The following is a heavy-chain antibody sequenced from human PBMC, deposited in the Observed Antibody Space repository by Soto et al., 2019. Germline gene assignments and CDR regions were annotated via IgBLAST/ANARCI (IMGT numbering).Heavy chain of an antibody. CDR3: TSYTYYDIWTGYLAGVPDAFDI. V-gene: IGHV3-49*03. D-gene: IGHD3-9*01. CDR2: IRSKAYGGTT. J-gene: IGHJ3*02. CDR1: GFTFGDYA. Sequence: GGSLRLSCTASGFTFGDYAMSWFRQAPGKGLEWVGFIRSKAYGGTTEYAASVKGRFTISRDDSKSIAYLQMNSLKTEDTAVYYCTSYTYYDIWTGYLAGVPDAFDIWGQGTMVTVSS.